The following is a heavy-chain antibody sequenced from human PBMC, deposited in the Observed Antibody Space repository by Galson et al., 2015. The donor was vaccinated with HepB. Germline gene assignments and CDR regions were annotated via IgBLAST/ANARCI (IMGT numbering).Heavy chain of an antibody. CDR3: AKDLRYFNSGTHQDYFDL. CDR2: ISFDGSNQ. J-gene: IGHJ4*02. D-gene: IGHD3-10*01. Sequence: SLRLSCAASGFVFSNYAMHWVRQAPGKGLEWVAVISFDGSNQYYADSVKGRFTISRDISKSTLFLQMNSLRAEDTAVYYCAKDLRYFNSGTHQDYFDLWGQGTLVTVSS. CDR1: GFVFSNYA. V-gene: IGHV3-30*18.